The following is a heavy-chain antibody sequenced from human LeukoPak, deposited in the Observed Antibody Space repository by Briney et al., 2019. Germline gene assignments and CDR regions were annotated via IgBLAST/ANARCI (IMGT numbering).Heavy chain of an antibody. J-gene: IGHJ4*02. V-gene: IGHV3-11*01. CDR3: ARGLGGSYYGFDY. D-gene: IGHD1-26*01. CDR2: ISSSGSTI. CDR1: GFTFSDYY. Sequence: PGGSLRLSCAASGFTFSDYYMSWIRQAPGKGLEWFSYISSSGSTIYYANPVKCRVTISRDNAKNSLYLQMNSLRAEDTAVYYCARGLGGSYYGFDYWGQGTLVTVSS.